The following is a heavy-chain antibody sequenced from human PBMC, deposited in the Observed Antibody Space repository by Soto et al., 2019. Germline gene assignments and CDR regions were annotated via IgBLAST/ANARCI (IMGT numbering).Heavy chain of an antibody. D-gene: IGHD4-17*01. CDR3: AKDWPGKSSVTSDY. J-gene: IGHJ4*02. CDR2: IRNKANSYAT. V-gene: IGHV3-72*01. Sequence: GRPLRHPCGASGFTCSDHYMDWVRQAPGKGLEWVGRIRNKANSYATEYAASVKGRFTISRDNSKTTLYLQMNSLRADDTAMYYCAKDWPGKSSVTSDYWGQGTLVIVSS. CDR1: GFTCSDHY.